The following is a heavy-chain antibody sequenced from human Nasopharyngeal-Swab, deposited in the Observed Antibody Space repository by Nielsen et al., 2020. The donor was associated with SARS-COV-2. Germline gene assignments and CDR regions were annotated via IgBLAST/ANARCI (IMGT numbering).Heavy chain of an antibody. CDR1: GYSFTSYW. CDR3: ARLRYSGSYFGLNYYYGMDV. D-gene: IGHD1-26*01. J-gene: IGHJ6*02. CDR2: IYPGDSDT. V-gene: IGHV5-51*01. Sequence: GESLKISCQGSGYSFTSYWIGWVRQMPGKGLEWMGIIYPGDSDTRYSPSFQGQVTISADKSFSTAYLQWSSLKASDTAMYYCARLRYSGSYFGLNYYYGMDVWGQGTTVTVSS.